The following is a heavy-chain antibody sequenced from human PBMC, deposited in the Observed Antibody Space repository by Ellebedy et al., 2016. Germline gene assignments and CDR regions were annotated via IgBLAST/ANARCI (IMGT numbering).Heavy chain of an antibody. V-gene: IGHV3-23*01. CDR3: VKAGLTDNINHDY. D-gene: IGHD3-9*01. CDR2: IVASGGRT. J-gene: IGHJ4*02. Sequence: GGSLRLSXAASGFILSTYAMSWVRQAPGKGLEWVSSIVASGGRTEYAGSVKGRFTISRDTSSNTLFLQMNSLRVEDTATYYCVKAGLTDNINHDYWGQGTLVTVSS. CDR1: GFILSTYA.